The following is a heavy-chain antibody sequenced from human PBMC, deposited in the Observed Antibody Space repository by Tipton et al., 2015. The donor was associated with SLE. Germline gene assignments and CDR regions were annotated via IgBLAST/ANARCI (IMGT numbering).Heavy chain of an antibody. J-gene: IGHJ6*03. CDR3: ARQPVYYYYYMDV. V-gene: IGHV4-34*01. CDR1: GFNFDDFG. Sequence: LRLSCEASGFNFDDFGMSWVRQAPGKGLEWVGEINHSGSTNYNPSLKSRVTISVDTSKNQFSLKLSSVTAADTAVYYCARQPVYYYYYMDVWGKGTTVTVSS. CDR2: INHSGST.